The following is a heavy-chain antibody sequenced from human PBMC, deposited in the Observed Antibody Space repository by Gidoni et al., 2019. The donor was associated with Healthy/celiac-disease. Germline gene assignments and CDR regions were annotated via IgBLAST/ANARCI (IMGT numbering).Heavy chain of an antibody. D-gene: IGHD3-10*01. V-gene: IGHV3-30*18. Sequence: QVQLVESGGGVVQPGRSLRLSCAASGFTFSSYGMHWVRQAPGKGLEWVAVISYDGSNKYYADSVKGRFTISRDNSKNTLYLQMNSLRAEDTAVYYCAKDPYYYGSGSPPGYWGQGTLVTVSS. CDR3: AKDPYYYGSGSPPGY. CDR1: GFTFSSYG. CDR2: ISYDGSNK. J-gene: IGHJ4*02.